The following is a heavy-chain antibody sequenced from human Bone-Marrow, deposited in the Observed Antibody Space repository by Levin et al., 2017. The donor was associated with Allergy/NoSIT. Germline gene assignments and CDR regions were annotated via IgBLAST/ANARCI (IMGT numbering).Heavy chain of an antibody. J-gene: IGHJ6*02. D-gene: IGHD3-16*01. Sequence: GGSLRLSCTASGFTFSSSWMTWVRQAPGKGLEWVATIKPDGSEINYGDSVNGRFAMSRDNDKNSLYLEMNSLGGEDTAVYYCAKVGVWYGMDVWGQGTTVTVS. CDR3: AKVGVWYGMDV. V-gene: IGHV3-7*01. CDR2: IKPDGSEI. CDR1: GFTFSSSW.